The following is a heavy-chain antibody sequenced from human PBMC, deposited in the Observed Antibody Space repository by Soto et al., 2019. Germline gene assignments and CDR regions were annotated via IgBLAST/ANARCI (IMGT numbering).Heavy chain of an antibody. CDR3: ARDGRYGDSQLDY. CDR1: GFTFSSYG. CDR2: IWYDGSNK. V-gene: IGHV3-33*01. Sequence: QVQLVESGGGVVQPGRSLRLSCAASGFTFSSYGMHWVRQAPGKGLEWVAVIWYDGSNKYYADSVKGRFTISRDNSKNTLYLQMNSLRAEDTAVYYCARDGRYGDSQLDYWGQGTLVTVSS. J-gene: IGHJ4*02. D-gene: IGHD4-17*01.